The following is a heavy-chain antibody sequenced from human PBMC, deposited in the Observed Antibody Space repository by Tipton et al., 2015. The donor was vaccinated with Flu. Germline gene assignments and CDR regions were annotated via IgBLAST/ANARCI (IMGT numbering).Heavy chain of an antibody. CDR1: GFTVNSNY. V-gene: IGHV3-74*01. D-gene: IGHD3-10*01. CDR3: ATSPRYQGSGSYAYFDY. CDR2: INSDGYST. Sequence: GSLRLSCAASGFTVNSNYMSWVRQAPGKGLVWVSRINSDGYSTTYADSVKGRFTISRDNARNTVYLQMNSLRAEDTAVYYCATSPRYQGSGSYAYFDYWGQGTLITVSS. J-gene: IGHJ4*02.